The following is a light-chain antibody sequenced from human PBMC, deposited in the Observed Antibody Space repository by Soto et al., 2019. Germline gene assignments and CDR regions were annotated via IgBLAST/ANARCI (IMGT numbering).Light chain of an antibody. CDR2: DVS. CDR3: QQYQTYSRT. Sequence: DIQMTQSPSTVSASVGDRITITCRASQSINTWLAWYRQRPGEAPQLLIYDVSTLAMGVPSRCSGSGSGTAFPRSISRLQPDEFATFYCQQYQTYSRTFGPWTKVEVK. J-gene: IGKJ1*01. CDR1: QSINTW. V-gene: IGKV1-5*01.